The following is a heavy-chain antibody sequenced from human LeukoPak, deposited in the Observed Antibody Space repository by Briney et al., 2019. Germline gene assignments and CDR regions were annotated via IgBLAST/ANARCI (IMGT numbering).Heavy chain of an antibody. J-gene: IGHJ5*02. D-gene: IGHD5-18*01. V-gene: IGHV1-69*01. CDR3: ARGGYSSNWFDP. CDR2: IIPIFGTA. Sequence: SVKVSCKASGGTFSSYAISWVRQAPGQGLEWMGGIIPIFGTANYAQKFQGRVTITADESTSTAYMELSSLRSEDTAVYYCARGGYSSNWFDPWGQGTLVTVSS. CDR1: GGTFSSYA.